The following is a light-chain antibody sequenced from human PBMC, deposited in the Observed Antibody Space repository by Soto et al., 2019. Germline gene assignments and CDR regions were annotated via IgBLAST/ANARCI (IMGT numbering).Light chain of an antibody. V-gene: IGKV1-5*03. J-gene: IGKJ1*01. CDR1: QSISIW. CDR2: RAS. CDR3: QQYNSYPWT. Sequence: DIQMTQSPSTLSASVGDRVTITCRASQSISIWLAWYQEKPGKAPKVLIYRASSLQSGVPSRFSGRGSGTEVTLTISSLQPDDFATYYCQQYNSYPWTFGRGTKVEVK.